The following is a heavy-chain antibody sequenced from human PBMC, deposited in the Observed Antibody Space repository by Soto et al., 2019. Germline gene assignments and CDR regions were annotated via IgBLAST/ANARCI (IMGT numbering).Heavy chain of an antibody. Sequence: QVQLQESGPGLVKPSETLSLTCTVSGGSISSYYWSWIRQPPGKGLEWIGYIYYSGSTNYNPSLKSRVTISVDTSKNQFSLKLSSVTAADTAVYYCAIGILTYGMDVWGQGTTVTVSS. V-gene: IGHV4-59*01. CDR2: IYYSGST. CDR1: GGSISSYY. J-gene: IGHJ6*02. CDR3: AIGILTYGMDV. D-gene: IGHD3-9*01.